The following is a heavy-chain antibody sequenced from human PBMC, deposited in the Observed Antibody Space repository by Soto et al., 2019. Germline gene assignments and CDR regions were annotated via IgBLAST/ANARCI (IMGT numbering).Heavy chain of an antibody. Sequence: GASVKVSCKASGYTFTDFGLIWVRQAPGQGPEWMGWVSAYNGNTNYAQKLQGRVTMTRDTSTSTAYMELRSLRSDDTAMYYCAREMPGYCSNPACLPGYWGQGTLVTVSS. CDR1: GYTFTDFG. CDR3: AREMPGYCSNPACLPGY. J-gene: IGHJ4*02. CDR2: VSAYNGNT. V-gene: IGHV1-18*01. D-gene: IGHD2-2*03.